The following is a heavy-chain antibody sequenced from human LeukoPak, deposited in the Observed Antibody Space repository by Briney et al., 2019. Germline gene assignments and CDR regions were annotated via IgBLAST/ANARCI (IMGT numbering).Heavy chain of an antibody. Sequence: PGGSLRLSCAASGFTFSSYSMNWVRQAPGKGLEWVAFIRYDGSNKYYADSVKGRFTISRDNSKNTLYLQMDSLRAEDTAVYYCAKDRYSSGWYYPFDIWGQGTMVTVSS. V-gene: IGHV3-30*02. CDR2: IRYDGSNK. J-gene: IGHJ3*02. D-gene: IGHD6-19*01. CDR1: GFTFSSYS. CDR3: AKDRYSSGWYYPFDI.